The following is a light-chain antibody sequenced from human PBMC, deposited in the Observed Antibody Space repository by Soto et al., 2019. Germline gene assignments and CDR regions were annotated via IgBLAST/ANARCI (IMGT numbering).Light chain of an antibody. V-gene: IGLV1-51*02. CDR2: ENN. J-gene: IGLJ1*01. CDR3: GTWDSSLSAYV. Sequence: QSVLKQPPSVSAAPGQKVTISFSGSSSNIGNNYVSWYQQLPGTAPKLLIYENNKRPSGIPDRFSGSKSGTSATLGITGLQTGDYADYYCGTWDSSLSAYVFGTGTRSPS. CDR1: SSNIGNNY.